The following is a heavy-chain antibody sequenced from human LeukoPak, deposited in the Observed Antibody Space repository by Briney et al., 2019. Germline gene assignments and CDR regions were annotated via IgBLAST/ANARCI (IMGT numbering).Heavy chain of an antibody. CDR1: GGSFSGYY. J-gene: IGHJ4*02. V-gene: IGHV4-34*01. CDR2: INHSGST. D-gene: IGHD6-19*01. Sequence: SETLSLTCAVYGGSFSGYYWSWIRQPPGKGLEWIGEINHSGSTNYNPSLKSRVTISVDTSKNQFSLKLSSVTAADTAVYYCARDSVAVAGTSDYWGQGTLVTVSS. CDR3: ARDSVAVAGTSDY.